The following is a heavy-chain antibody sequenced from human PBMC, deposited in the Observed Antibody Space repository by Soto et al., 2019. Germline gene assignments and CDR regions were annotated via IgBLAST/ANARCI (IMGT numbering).Heavy chain of an antibody. J-gene: IGHJ4*02. Sequence: VQLVESGGGLVQPGGSLRLSCAASGLTFSSYWMHWVRQAPGKGLVWVSRISTDGSVTTYADSVKGRFTISRDNAKNTLYLQMNSLRAEDTAVYYCARAPYSSGWWGFDYWGQGNLVTVSS. D-gene: IGHD6-19*01. CDR3: ARAPYSSGWWGFDY. CDR1: GLTFSSYW. V-gene: IGHV3-74*01. CDR2: ISTDGSVT.